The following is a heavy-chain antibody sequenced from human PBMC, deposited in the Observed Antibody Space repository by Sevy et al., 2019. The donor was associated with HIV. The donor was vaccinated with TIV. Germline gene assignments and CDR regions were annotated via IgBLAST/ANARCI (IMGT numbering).Heavy chain of an antibody. CDR2: ISYDGGVK. D-gene: IGHD3-22*01. Sequence: GGSLRLSCAASGFTFSIYAMHWVRQAPDKGLEWVAVISYDGGVKYFADSLKGRVTISRDNSRNTLYLQMNGLRPEDTAVYYCARDLPSAVINPFYYYGLDVWGQGTTVTVSS. CDR1: GFTFSIYA. J-gene: IGHJ6*02. CDR3: ARDLPSAVINPFYYYGLDV. V-gene: IGHV3-30*04.